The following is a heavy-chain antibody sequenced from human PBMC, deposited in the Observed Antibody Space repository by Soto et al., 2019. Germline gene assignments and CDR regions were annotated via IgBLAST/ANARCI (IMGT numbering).Heavy chain of an antibody. CDR1: GFSFSSSE. V-gene: IGHV3-23*01. CDR2: SSATGSGR. D-gene: IGHD1-7*01. Sequence: PGGSLRLSCAASGFSFSSSEMTWVRQAPGKGLEWISFSSATGSGRYYADSGKGRFTISRDNSKNTLYLQMSSLRADDTAVYYCAKDRRAGGNYGFYSDFWGQGALVTVSS. J-gene: IGHJ4*02. CDR3: AKDRRAGGNYGFYSDF.